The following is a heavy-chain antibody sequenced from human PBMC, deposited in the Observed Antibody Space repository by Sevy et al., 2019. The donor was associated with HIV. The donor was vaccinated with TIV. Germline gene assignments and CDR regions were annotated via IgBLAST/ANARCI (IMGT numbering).Heavy chain of an antibody. J-gene: IGHJ6*02. Sequence: GGSLRLSCAVSGFTLTNEFFSWVRQAPGKGLEWVAVVYSGGATYYEDSVMGRFAISRDKSKSTLYLQMKSLRAVDTDVYYCARVGYCRGGTCFSGFYYAMDVWGQGTTVTVSS. V-gene: IGHV3-53*01. CDR1: GFTLTNEF. D-gene: IGHD2-15*01. CDR3: ARVGYCRGGTCFSGFYYAMDV. CDR2: VYSGGAT.